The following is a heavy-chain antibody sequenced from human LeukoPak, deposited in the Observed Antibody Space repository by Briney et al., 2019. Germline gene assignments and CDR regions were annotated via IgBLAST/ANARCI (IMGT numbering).Heavy chain of an antibody. D-gene: IGHD2/OR15-2a*01. Sequence: ASVRVSCKASGYTFTDHYFHWVRQAPGQGLEWMGWIDCNSGGTRYGQNFRGRVALTRDTSINTAYMELSSLKSDDTAVYYCARDLVIGISGGFYSYMDVWGKGTTVTVSS. V-gene: IGHV1-2*02. J-gene: IGHJ6*03. CDR2: IDCNSGGT. CDR1: GYTFTDHY. CDR3: ARDLVIGISGGFYSYMDV.